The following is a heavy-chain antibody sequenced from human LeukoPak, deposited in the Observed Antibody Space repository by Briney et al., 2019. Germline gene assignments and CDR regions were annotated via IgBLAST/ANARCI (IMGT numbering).Heavy chain of an antibody. CDR2: ISGSGGST. Sequence: GGSLRLSCVASGFTFTRHWMSWVRQAPGNGLEWVSAISGSGGSTYYADSVKGRFTISRDNSKNTLYLQMNSLRAEDTAVYYCAKGGSRMTTVTTGGYYFDYWGQGTLVTVSS. CDR1: GFTFTRHW. CDR3: AKGGSRMTTVTTGGYYFDY. D-gene: IGHD4-17*01. V-gene: IGHV3-23*01. J-gene: IGHJ4*02.